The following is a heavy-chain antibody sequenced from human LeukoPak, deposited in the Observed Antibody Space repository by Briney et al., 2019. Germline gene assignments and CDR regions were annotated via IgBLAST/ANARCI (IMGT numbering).Heavy chain of an antibody. CDR3: AKGGGGRLIYYYYMDV. D-gene: IGHD3-16*01. J-gene: IGHJ6*03. CDR2: ITWNNDNI. V-gene: IGHV3-9*03. Sequence: GRSLRLSCAASGFTFDDYAMHWVRQAPGKGLEWVSGITWNNDNIEYADSVKGRFTISRDNAKNSLYLQMNSLRAEDMALYYCAKGGGGRLIYYYYMDVWGKGTTVTVSS. CDR1: GFTFDDYA.